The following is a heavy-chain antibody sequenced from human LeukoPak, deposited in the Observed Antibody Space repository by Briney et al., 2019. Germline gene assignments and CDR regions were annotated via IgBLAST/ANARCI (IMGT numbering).Heavy chain of an antibody. V-gene: IGHV4-34*01. J-gene: IGHJ5*02. CDR1: GGSFSGYY. CDR3: ASPGSVGWFDP. Sequence: SETLSLTCAVYGGSFSGYYWSWIRQPPGKGLEWIGEINHSGSTNYNPSLKSRVTISVDTPKNQFSLKLSSVTAADTAVYYCASPGSVGWFDPWGQGTLVTVSS. D-gene: IGHD2-2*01. CDR2: INHSGST.